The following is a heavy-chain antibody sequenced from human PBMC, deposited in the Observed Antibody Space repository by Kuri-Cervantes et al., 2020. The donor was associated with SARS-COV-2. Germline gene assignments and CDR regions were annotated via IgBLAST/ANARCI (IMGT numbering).Heavy chain of an antibody. Sequence: SVKVSCKASGFAFRSSAVQWVRQARGQHLEWIGRIVVGSGDTNYAQEFHERVTITRDVSTSAAYMELSSLRSEDTAVYYCAADPKIGPFYYYYGMDVWGQGTTVTVSS. CDR1: GFAFRSSA. J-gene: IGHJ6*02. CDR3: AADPKIGPFYYYYGMDV. D-gene: IGHD3-22*01. V-gene: IGHV1-58*01. CDR2: IVVGSGDT.